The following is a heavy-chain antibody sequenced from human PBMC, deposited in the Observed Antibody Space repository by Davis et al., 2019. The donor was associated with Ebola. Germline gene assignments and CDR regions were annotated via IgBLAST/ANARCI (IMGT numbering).Heavy chain of an antibody. D-gene: IGHD3-10*01. CDR3: ARGGLRRGGF. CDR1: GFTFSPYE. J-gene: IGHJ4*02. CDR2: ISASGSPI. Sequence: GESLKISCVGSGFTFSPYEMNWVRQAPGKGLEWVSFISASGSPIYYADSVKGRFTISRDNAKSSLFLQMNSLRDDDSAVYYCARGGLRRGGFWGQGILVTVSS. V-gene: IGHV3-48*03.